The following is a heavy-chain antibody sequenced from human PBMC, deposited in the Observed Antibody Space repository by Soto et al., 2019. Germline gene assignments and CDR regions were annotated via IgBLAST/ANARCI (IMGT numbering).Heavy chain of an antibody. Sequence: LSLTCSVSGASSISSFYWSWIRQPAGKGLEWIGRVYPSGSIDYKPSLQSRITMSVDTSKNQISLKLRSVTAADTAVYYCSSGSFGVVSEYWGQGTLVIVSS. CDR2: VYPSGSI. CDR1: GASSISSFY. CDR3: SSGSFGVVSEY. V-gene: IGHV4-4*07. J-gene: IGHJ4*02. D-gene: IGHD3-3*01.